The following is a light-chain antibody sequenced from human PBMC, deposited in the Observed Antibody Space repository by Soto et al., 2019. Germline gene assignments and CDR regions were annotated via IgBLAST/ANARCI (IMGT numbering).Light chain of an antibody. Sequence: QLVLTQSPSASASLGASVKLTCTHSSGHSSYAIAWHQQQPEKGPRYLMKLNSDGSHSKGDGIPDRFSGSSSGAERYLTISSLQSEDEADYYCQTWGTGIQVFGGGTKLTVL. V-gene: IGLV4-69*01. J-gene: IGLJ2*01. CDR1: SGHSSYA. CDR3: QTWGTGIQV. CDR2: LNSDGSH.